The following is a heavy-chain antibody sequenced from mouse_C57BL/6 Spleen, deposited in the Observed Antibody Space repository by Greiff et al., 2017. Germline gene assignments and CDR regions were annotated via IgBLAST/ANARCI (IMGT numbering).Heavy chain of an antibody. Sequence: EVQLVESVGGLVQPGSSIKLSCTASGFNFNDTYMAWVRQGPEQGLEWVANINYDDSSTYYLDSLKSRSIISRDNAYNMLYLQMSSLNAEDTATYYCARDHDYCAMDYWGQGTSVTVSS. V-gene: IGHV5-16*01. CDR1: GFNFNDTY. CDR3: ARDHDYCAMDY. J-gene: IGHJ4*01. CDR2: INYDDSST.